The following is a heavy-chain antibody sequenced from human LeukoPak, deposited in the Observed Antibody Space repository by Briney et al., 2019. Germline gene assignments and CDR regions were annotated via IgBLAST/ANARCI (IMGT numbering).Heavy chain of an antibody. D-gene: IGHD3-9*01. J-gene: IGHJ4*02. CDR2: IYHSGST. CDR3: ARGREDDRAPYFDY. V-gene: IGHV4-30-2*01. CDR1: GGSISSGGYS. Sequence: PSETLSLTCAVSGGSISSGGYSWSWIRQPPGKGLEWIGYIYHSGSTYYNPSLKSRVTISVDRSKNQFSLKLSSVTAADTAVYYCARGREDDRAPYFDYWGQGTLVTVSS.